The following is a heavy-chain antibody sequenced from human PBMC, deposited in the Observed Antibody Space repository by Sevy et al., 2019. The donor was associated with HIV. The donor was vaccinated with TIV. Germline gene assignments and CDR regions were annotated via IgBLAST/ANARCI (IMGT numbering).Heavy chain of an antibody. CDR3: ARDLPPSATTVAHFDC. CDR2: ISNSGTTI. D-gene: IGHD4-17*01. V-gene: IGHV3-48*03. CDR1: GFSFSSYE. J-gene: IGHJ4*02. Sequence: GGSPRLSCAASGFSFSSYEMNWVRQAPGKGLEWVSYISNSGTTISYSDSVRGRFTISRDNARNLLYLQMNSLRAEDTAVYYCARDLPPSATTVAHFDCWGQGTLVTVSS.